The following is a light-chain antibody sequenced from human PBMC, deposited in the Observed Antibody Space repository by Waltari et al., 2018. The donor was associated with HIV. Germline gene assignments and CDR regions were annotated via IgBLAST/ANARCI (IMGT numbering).Light chain of an antibody. CDR3: QSYDSSNHWV. CDR2: EDN. Sequence: NFMLTQPHPVSESPGKTVTISCTRRSGSIARHYVQWYQQRPGITPTPVIYEDNQRPSGVPDRFSGSIDSSSNSASLTISGLKTEDEADYYCQSYDSSNHWVFGGGTKLTVL. J-gene: IGLJ3*02. CDR1: SGSIARHY. V-gene: IGLV6-57*01.